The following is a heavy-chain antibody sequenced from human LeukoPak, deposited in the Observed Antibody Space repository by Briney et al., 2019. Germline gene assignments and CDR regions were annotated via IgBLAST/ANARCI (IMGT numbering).Heavy chain of an antibody. CDR3: ARVGGDYDFWSGYLILYYFDY. J-gene: IGHJ4*02. Sequence: PSETLSLTCAVYGGSFSGYYWSWIRQPPGKGLEWIGEINHSGSTNYNPSLKGRVTISVDTSKNQFSLKLSSVTAADTAVYYCARVGGDYDFWSGYLILYYFDYWGQGTLVTVSS. CDR2: INHSGST. V-gene: IGHV4-34*01. CDR1: GGSFSGYY. D-gene: IGHD3-3*01.